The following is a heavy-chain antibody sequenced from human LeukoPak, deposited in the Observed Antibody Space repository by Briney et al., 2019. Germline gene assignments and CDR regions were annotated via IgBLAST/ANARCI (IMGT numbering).Heavy chain of an antibody. D-gene: IGHD3-9*01. CDR2: INHSGST. Sequence: SETLSLTCAVYGGSFSGYHWSWIRQPPGKGLEWIGEINHSGSTNYNPSLKSRVTISVDTSKNQFSLKLSSVTAADTAVHYCAAEDYDFLTGYYHDWGQGTLVTVSS. CDR3: AAEDYDFLTGYYHD. V-gene: IGHV4-34*01. J-gene: IGHJ4*02. CDR1: GGSFSGYH.